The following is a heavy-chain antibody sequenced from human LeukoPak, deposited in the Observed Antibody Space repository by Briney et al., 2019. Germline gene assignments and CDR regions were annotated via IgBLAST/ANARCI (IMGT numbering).Heavy chain of an antibody. D-gene: IGHD4-17*01. J-gene: IGHJ6*02. Sequence: GGSLRLSCAASGFTFSRYAMSWVRQAPGEGLEWVSSISASGGSTYYADSVKGRFTISRDDSKSTLYLQMNSLRAEDTGTYYCAKTHYGLLDVWGQGTTVTVSS. CDR3: AKTHYGLLDV. CDR1: GFTFSRYA. CDR2: ISASGGST. V-gene: IGHV3-23*01.